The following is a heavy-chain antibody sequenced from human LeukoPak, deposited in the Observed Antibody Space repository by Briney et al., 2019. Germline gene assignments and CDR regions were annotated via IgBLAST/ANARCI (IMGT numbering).Heavy chain of an antibody. J-gene: IGHJ5*02. V-gene: IGHV4-59*08. CDR2: VYYSGST. D-gene: IGHD4-11*01. CDR3: ARRVKRYSNYWFDP. Sequence: PSETLSLTCTVSGGSISGYYWSWIRQPPGRGLEYIGYVYYSGSTNYNPSLESRVTISVDTSKNQFSLRLSSVTAADTAIYYCARRVKRYSNYWFDPWGQGTLVTVSS. CDR1: GGSISGYY.